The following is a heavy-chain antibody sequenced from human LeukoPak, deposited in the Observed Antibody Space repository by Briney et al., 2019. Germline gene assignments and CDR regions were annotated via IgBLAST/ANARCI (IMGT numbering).Heavy chain of an antibody. CDR2: IYYSGST. V-gene: IGHV4-59*08. CDR3: AREVYGTDPFFDY. CDR1: GGSISSYY. D-gene: IGHD3-10*01. Sequence: PSETLSLTCTVSGGSISSYYWSWIRQPPGKGLERIGYIYYSGSTNYNPSLKSRVTISVDTSKNQFSLKLSSVTAADTAVYYCAREVYGTDPFFDYWGQGTLVTVSS. J-gene: IGHJ4*02.